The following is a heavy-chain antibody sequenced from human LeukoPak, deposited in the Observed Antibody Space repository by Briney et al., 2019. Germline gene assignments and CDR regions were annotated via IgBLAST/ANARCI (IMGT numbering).Heavy chain of an antibody. Sequence: GGSLRLSCAASGFTFSSYEMNWVRQAPGKGLEWVSYISSSGSIIYYADSVKGRFTISRDNAKNSLYLQMKSLRAEDTAVYYCARYGGAVAGDMDVWGKGTTVTVSS. CDR2: ISSSGSII. D-gene: IGHD6-19*01. V-gene: IGHV3-48*03. CDR1: GFTFSSYE. J-gene: IGHJ6*03. CDR3: ARYGGAVAGDMDV.